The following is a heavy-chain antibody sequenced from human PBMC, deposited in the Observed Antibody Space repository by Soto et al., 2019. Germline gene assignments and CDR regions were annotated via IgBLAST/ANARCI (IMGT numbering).Heavy chain of an antibody. Sequence: QVQLVQSGAEVKKPGTSVKVSCKASGYTFTSYGISWVRQAPGQGLEWMGWISAYNGNTNYAQKFQGRVTMTTDTSTSTAYMELRSLRSDDTAGYYCARCGAEAYYDFWSGYYIRYWGQGTLVTVSS. CDR2: ISAYNGNT. D-gene: IGHD3-3*01. CDR3: ARCGAEAYYDFWSGYYIRY. J-gene: IGHJ4*02. CDR1: GYTFTSYG. V-gene: IGHV1-18*01.